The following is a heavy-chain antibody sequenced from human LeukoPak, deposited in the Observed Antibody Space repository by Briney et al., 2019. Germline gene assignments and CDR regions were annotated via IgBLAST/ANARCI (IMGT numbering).Heavy chain of an antibody. Sequence: GGSLRLSCAASGFTFSSYAMRWGRQAPGKGLEWVSAISGSGGSTYYADCVKGRFTISRDNSKNTLYLQMNSLRAEDTAVYYCAKMRGASDYWGQGTLVTVSS. CDR1: GFTFSSYA. CDR2: ISGSGGST. V-gene: IGHV3-23*01. D-gene: IGHD1-26*01. J-gene: IGHJ4*02. CDR3: AKMRGASDY.